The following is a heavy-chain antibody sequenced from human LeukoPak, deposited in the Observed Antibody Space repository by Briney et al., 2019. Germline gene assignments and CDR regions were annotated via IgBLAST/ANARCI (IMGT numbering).Heavy chain of an antibody. D-gene: IGHD2-2*01. V-gene: IGHV1-8*03. CDR1: GYTFTSYD. CDR3: ARVGPYCSSTSCYSE. Sequence: ASVKVSCKASGYTFTSYDINWVRQATGQGLEWMGWMNPNSGNTGYAQKFQGRVTITRNTSISTAYMELSSLRSEDTAVYYCARVGPYCSSTSCYSEWGQGTLVTVSS. J-gene: IGHJ4*02. CDR2: MNPNSGNT.